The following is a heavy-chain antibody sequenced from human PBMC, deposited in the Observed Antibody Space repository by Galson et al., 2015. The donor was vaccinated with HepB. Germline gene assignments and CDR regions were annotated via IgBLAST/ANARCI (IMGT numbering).Heavy chain of an antibody. CDR3: VKEDYGDGSGGYYFDY. J-gene: IGHJ4*02. V-gene: IGHV3-64D*06. Sequence: SLRLSCAASGFTFSTYAMHWVRQAPGKGLESVSAISSKGGFTYYADSVKGRFTTSRDNSKNTVYLQMSSLRAEDTAVYYCVKEDYGDGSGGYYFDYWGQGTPVTVSS. D-gene: IGHD4-17*01. CDR2: ISSKGGFT. CDR1: GFTFSTYA.